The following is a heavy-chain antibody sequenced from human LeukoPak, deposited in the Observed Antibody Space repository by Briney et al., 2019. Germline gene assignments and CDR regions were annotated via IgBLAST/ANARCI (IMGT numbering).Heavy chain of an antibody. J-gene: IGHJ3*02. CDR1: GFTFSSCA. CDR3: AKDQQRTVPTRGAFDI. CDR2: ISGSGGST. D-gene: IGHD6-25*01. Sequence: PGGSLRLSCAASGFTFSSCAMSWVRQAPGKGLEWVSAISGSGGSTYYADSVRGRFTISRDNSKNTLYLQMNSLRAEDTAIYYCAKDQQRTVPTRGAFDIWGQGTMVTVSS. V-gene: IGHV3-23*01.